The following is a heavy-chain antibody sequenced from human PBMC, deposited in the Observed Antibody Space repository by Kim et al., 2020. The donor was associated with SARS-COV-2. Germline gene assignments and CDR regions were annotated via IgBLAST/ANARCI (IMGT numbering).Heavy chain of an antibody. CDR3: ARGDIPYGMDG. D-gene: IGHD2-15*01. V-gene: IGHV3-74*01. CDR2: INTDGSST. Sequence: GGSLRLSCAASGFTFSTYWMYWVRQAPGKGLVCVSRINTDGSSTTYADSVKGRFTISRDNAKNTLYLQMNSLRGEDTAVYYCARGDIPYGMDGWGQGTTV. CDR1: GFTFSTYW. J-gene: IGHJ6*02.